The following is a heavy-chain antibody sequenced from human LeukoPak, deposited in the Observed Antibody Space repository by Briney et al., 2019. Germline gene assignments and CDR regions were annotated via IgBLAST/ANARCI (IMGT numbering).Heavy chain of an antibody. CDR2: IYYSGST. Sequence: SETLSLTCTVSGGSISSYYWSWIRQPPGKGLEWIGYIYYSGSTNYNPSLKSRVTISVDTSKNQFSLKLSSVTAADTAVYYCARDSDYGYYYFDYWGQGTLVTVSS. D-gene: IGHD4-17*01. CDR1: GGSISSYY. CDR3: ARDSDYGYYYFDY. J-gene: IGHJ4*02. V-gene: IGHV4-59*01.